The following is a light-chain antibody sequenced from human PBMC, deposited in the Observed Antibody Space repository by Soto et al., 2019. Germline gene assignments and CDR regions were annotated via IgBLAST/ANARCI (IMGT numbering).Light chain of an antibody. J-gene: IGKJ1*01. CDR2: GAS. CDR1: QCVSSNY. Sequence: EIVLTQSPGTLSLSPGDRATLSCRASQCVSSNYLAWYQQKPGQAPRLLIYGASMRATGIPDRFSASGSGTDFTLTISRLEPEDFAMYFCHHYGSSPRTFGQGTKVEIK. V-gene: IGKV3-20*01. CDR3: HHYGSSPRT.